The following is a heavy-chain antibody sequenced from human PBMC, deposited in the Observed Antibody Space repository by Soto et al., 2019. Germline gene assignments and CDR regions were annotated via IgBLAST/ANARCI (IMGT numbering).Heavy chain of an antibody. CDR1: GFTFSSYA. V-gene: IGHV3-64*01. J-gene: IGHJ3*02. D-gene: IGHD7-27*01. CDR3: ARALGYAFDI. CDR2: ISSNGGST. Sequence: EVQLVESGGGLVQPAGSLRLSCAASGFTFSSYAMHWVRQAPGKGLEYVSAISSNGGSTYYANSVKGRFTISRDNSKNTLYLQMGSLRAEDMAVYYCARALGYAFDIWGQGTMVTVSS.